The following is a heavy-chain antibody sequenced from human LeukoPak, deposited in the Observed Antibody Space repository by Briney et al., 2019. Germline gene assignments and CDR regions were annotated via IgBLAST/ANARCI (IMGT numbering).Heavy chain of an antibody. V-gene: IGHV1-24*01. CDR1: GYTLTELS. D-gene: IGHD5-12*01. CDR3: ATVGYSGYDWEVFYFDY. J-gene: IGHJ4*02. CDR2: FDPEDGET. Sequence: ASVKVSCKVSGYTLTELSMHWVRRAPGKGLEWMGGFDPEDGETIYAQKFQGRVTMTEDTSTDTAYMELSGLRSEDTAVYYCATVGYSGYDWEVFYFDYWGQGTLVTVSS.